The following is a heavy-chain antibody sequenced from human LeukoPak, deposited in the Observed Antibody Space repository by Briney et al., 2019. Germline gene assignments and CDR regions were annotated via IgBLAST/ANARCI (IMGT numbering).Heavy chain of an antibody. CDR3: ASSLRLTVTGTYDY. V-gene: IGHV4-34*01. J-gene: IGHJ4*02. Sequence: SSETLSLTCAVYGGSFGGYYWSWVRQPPGKGLEWIGEINHSGSTNYNPSLKSRVTISVDTSKNQFSLKLSSVTAADTAVYYCASSLRLTVTGTYDYWGQGTLVTVSS. CDR2: INHSGST. D-gene: IGHD1-14*01. CDR1: GGSFGGYY.